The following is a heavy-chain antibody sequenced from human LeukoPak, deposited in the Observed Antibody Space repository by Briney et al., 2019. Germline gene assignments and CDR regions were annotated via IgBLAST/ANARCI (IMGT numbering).Heavy chain of an antibody. Sequence: GGCLRLSCAASGFTFSSYGMHWVRQAPGKGLEWVAVIWYDGSNKYYADSVKGRFTISRDNSKNTLYLQMNSLRAEDTAVYYCARGSWTHSIAVAGSSFDYWGQGTLVTVSS. CDR1: GFTFSSYG. CDR3: ARGSWTHSIAVAGSSFDY. D-gene: IGHD6-19*01. J-gene: IGHJ4*02. V-gene: IGHV3-33*01. CDR2: IWYDGSNK.